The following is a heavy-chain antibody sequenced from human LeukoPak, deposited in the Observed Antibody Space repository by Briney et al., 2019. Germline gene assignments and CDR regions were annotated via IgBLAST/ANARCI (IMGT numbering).Heavy chain of an antibody. Sequence: GGSLRLSCAASGFTFSNYAMSWVRQAPGKGLEWVSGISSSGGSTYYADSVKGRFPISRDNSKNTLYLQMSSLRAEDTAVYYCAKGDLYDVLTAYYDYWGQGTLVTVSS. CDR3: AKGDLYDVLTAYYDY. D-gene: IGHD3-9*01. CDR2: ISSSGGST. J-gene: IGHJ4*02. V-gene: IGHV3-23*01. CDR1: GFTFSNYA.